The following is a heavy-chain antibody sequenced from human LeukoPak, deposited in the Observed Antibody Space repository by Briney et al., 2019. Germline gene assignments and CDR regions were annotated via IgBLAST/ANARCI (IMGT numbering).Heavy chain of an antibody. D-gene: IGHD2-15*01. Sequence: GGSLRLSCAAPGFIFSRDSMNWVRQAPGKGLEWISYISRDSNIIFYADSVRGRFTISRDNAKNSLYLQMNSLRAEDTAVYYCVRDNPRCCGVVPANIDDFWGQGTLVTVSS. CDR2: ISRDSNII. V-gene: IGHV3-48*01. J-gene: IGHJ4*02. CDR3: VRDNPRCCGVVPANIDDF. CDR1: GFIFSRDS.